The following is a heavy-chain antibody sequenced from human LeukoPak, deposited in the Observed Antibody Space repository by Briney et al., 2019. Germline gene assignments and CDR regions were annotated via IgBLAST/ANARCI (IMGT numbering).Heavy chain of an antibody. Sequence: GASVKVSCKASGYNFTGYYLHWVRQAPGQGLEWMGWISAYNGNTNYAQKLQGRVTMTTDTSTSTAYMELRSLRSDDTAVYYCARDRHSSTDAFDIWGQGTMVTVSS. CDR3: ARDRHSSTDAFDI. D-gene: IGHD2-2*01. V-gene: IGHV1-18*04. J-gene: IGHJ3*02. CDR1: GYNFTGYY. CDR2: ISAYNGNT.